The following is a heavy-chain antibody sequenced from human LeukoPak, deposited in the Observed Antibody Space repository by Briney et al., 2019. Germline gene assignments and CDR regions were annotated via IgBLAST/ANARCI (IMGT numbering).Heavy chain of an antibody. D-gene: IGHD3-3*01. CDR2: ISSSNNNI. V-gene: IGHV3-48*04. J-gene: IGHJ6*02. Sequence: GGSLRLSCAASGFTFSIYSMQWVRQAPGKGREWVSYISSSNNNIYYADSVKGRFTISRDNAKNSLYLQMNSLRAEDTAVYYCARTPGDFWSGYSEHYYYYYGMDVWGQGTTVTVSS. CDR3: ARTPGDFWSGYSEHYYYYYGMDV. CDR1: GFTFSIYS.